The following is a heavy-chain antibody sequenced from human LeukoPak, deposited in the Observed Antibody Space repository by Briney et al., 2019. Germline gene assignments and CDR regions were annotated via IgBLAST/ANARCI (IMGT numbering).Heavy chain of an antibody. J-gene: IGHJ6*03. CDR1: GFTFSYHD. V-gene: IGHV3-66*02. CDR2: IYSGGST. Sequence: GGSLRLSCAASGFTFSYHDMHWVRQAPGKGLEWVSVIYSGGSTYYADSMKGRFTISRDKSKNAVYLQMNSLRPEDTAVYYCARVLGMDPPYYYYYCMDVWGRGTTVTVSS. CDR3: ARVLGMDPPYYYYYCMDV. D-gene: IGHD7-27*01.